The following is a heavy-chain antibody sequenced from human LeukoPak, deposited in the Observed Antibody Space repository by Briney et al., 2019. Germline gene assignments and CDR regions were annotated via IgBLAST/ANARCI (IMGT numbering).Heavy chain of an antibody. J-gene: IGHJ6*03. CDR2: MNPNSGKT. V-gene: IGHV1-8*01. Sequence: ASVKVSFKASGYTFTSYDSNWVGQATGQGREWMGWMNPNSGKTGYAQKFQGSVTMTRNTSIRTAYMELSSLRSENTAVYYCARGATSKSYFYYYYMDVWGKGTTVTISS. CDR1: GYTFTSYD. CDR3: ARGATSKSYFYYYYMDV. D-gene: IGHD3-10*01.